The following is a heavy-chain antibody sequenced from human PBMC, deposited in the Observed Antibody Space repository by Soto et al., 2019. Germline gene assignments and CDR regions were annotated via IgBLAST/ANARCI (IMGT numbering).Heavy chain of an antibody. Sequence: SEGSLRLSCAASGFTFSSYAMSWVRQAPGKGLEWVSAISGSGGSTYYADSVKGRFTISRDNSKNTLFLQMNSLRAEDTAVYYCAKSVQQFYYYYYMDVWGKGTTVTVSS. V-gene: IGHV3-23*01. D-gene: IGHD1-1*01. J-gene: IGHJ6*03. CDR3: AKSVQQFYYYYYMDV. CDR1: GFTFSSYA. CDR2: ISGSGGST.